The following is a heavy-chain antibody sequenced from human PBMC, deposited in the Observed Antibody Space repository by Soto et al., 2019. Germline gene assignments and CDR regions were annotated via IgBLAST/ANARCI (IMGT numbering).Heavy chain of an antibody. Sequence: NPGGSLRLSCAASGFTFSDYYMSWIRQAPGKGLEWVSHIRSSGRTIYYADSVKGRFTISRDNAKNSLYLQMNSLRAEDTAVYYFAKAISLSYYYDGMDVWGQGTTVTVSS. CDR2: IRSSGRTI. CDR3: AKAISLSYYYDGMDV. J-gene: IGHJ6*02. CDR1: GFTFSDYY. V-gene: IGHV3-11*01.